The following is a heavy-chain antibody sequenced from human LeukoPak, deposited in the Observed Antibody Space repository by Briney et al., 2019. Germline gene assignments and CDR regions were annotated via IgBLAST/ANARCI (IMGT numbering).Heavy chain of an antibody. Sequence: GGSLRLSCAASGFTFSDYGMSWVRQAPGKGLEWVSGVSGSGFSTYYADSVKGRFTISRDSSKNTLYLQINSLRAEDTAVYYCARDTGSGYDSFSYYFDYWGQGPRVPVPS. V-gene: IGHV3-23*01. CDR2: VSGSGFST. CDR1: GFTFSDYG. J-gene: IGHJ4*02. D-gene: IGHD5-12*01. CDR3: ARDTGSGYDSFSYYFDY.